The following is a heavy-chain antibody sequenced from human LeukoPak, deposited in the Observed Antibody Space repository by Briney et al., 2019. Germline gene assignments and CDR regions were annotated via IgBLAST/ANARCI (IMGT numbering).Heavy chain of an antibody. V-gene: IGHV3-23*01. Sequence: GGSLRLSCAASGFTFSSYALTWVRQAPGKGLEWVSTISDGRGSTHYADSVKGRFTISTDNSKNTLYLQVNSLSAEDTAVYYCAKSTDDWYFDLWGRGTLVTVSS. CDR3: AKSTDDWYFDL. J-gene: IGHJ2*01. CDR1: GFTFSSYA. CDR2: ISDGRGST. D-gene: IGHD1-1*01.